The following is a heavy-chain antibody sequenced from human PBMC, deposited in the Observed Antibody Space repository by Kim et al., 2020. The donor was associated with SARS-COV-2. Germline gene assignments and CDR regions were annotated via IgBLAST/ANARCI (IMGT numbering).Heavy chain of an antibody. CDR3: ARSSTVTGFDP. J-gene: IGHJ5*02. D-gene: IGHD4-4*01. V-gene: IGHV1-3*01. Sequence: ASVKVSCKASGYTFTSYAMHWVRQAPGQRLEWMGWINAGNGNTKYSQKFQGRVTITRDTSGSTAYMELSSLRSEDTAVYYCARSSTVTGFDPWGQGTLVTVSS. CDR1: GYTFTSYA. CDR2: INAGNGNT.